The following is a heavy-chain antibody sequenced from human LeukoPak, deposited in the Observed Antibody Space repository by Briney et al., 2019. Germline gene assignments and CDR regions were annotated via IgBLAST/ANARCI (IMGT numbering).Heavy chain of an antibody. J-gene: IGHJ6*04. CDR3: ASERPVNYYDSSGPLALDV. Sequence: GGSLRLSCAASGFTVSSNYMSWVRQAPGEGLEWVSVIYSGGSTYYADSVKGRFTISRDNSKNTLYLQMNSLRAEDTAVYYCASERPVNYYDSSGPLALDVWGKGTTVTVSS. D-gene: IGHD3-22*01. V-gene: IGHV3-53*01. CDR1: GFTVSSNY. CDR2: IYSGGST.